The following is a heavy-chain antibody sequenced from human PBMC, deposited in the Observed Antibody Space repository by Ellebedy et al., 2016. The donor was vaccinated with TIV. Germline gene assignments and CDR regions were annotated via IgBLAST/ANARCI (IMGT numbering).Heavy chain of an antibody. J-gene: IGHJ6*02. CDR3: ARRQVPAANLPVNYYGMDV. V-gene: IGHV4-59*08. CDR2: IYYTGST. D-gene: IGHD2-2*01. Sequence: MPSETLSLTCTVSGGSISTYYWTWIRQPPGKGLEWIGYIYYTGSTYYNPSLKSRVTISVDTSKNQFSLKLSSVTAADTAVYYCARRQVPAANLPVNYYGMDVWGQGTTVTVSS. CDR1: GGSISTYY.